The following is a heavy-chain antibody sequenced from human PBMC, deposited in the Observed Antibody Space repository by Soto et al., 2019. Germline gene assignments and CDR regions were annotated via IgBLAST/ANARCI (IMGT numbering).Heavy chain of an antibody. CDR2: IYYDGTT. D-gene: IGHD5-18*01. Sequence: TETLSLTCTVSGGSISRYYWSWIRQPPGKGLEWIGYIYYDGTTSYSPSLKSRVTISVETSNNQFSLRMSYVTAADTAVYYCARSGYSYGFGYYYDYWGQGTMVTVYS. CDR3: ARSGYSYGFGYYYDY. CDR1: GGSISRYY. J-gene: IGHJ4*02. V-gene: IGHV4-59*01.